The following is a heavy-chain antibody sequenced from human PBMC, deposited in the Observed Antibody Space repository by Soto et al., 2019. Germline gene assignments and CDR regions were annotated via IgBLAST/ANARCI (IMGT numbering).Heavy chain of an antibody. Sequence: GGSLRLSCAASGFTVSSDYMSWVRRAPGKGLEWVSVIYSGGDTHYADSVKGGFTISRDNSKDTLYLQMNSLRAEDTAVYYCARMQWFGDLGAFDIWGQGTMVTVSS. CDR2: IYSGGDT. D-gene: IGHD3-10*01. J-gene: IGHJ3*02. V-gene: IGHV3-66*01. CDR3: ARMQWFGDLGAFDI. CDR1: GFTVSSDY.